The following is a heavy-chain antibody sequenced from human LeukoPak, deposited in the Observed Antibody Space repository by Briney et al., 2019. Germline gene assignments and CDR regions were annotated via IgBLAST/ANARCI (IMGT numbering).Heavy chain of an antibody. CDR2: IIPILGIA. J-gene: IGHJ3*02. V-gene: IGHV1-69*02. CDR3: ASIVVVPAAHHAFDI. Sequence: TVKVSCKASGGTFSSYTISWVRQAPGQGLEWMGRIIPILGIANYAQKFQGRVTITADKSTSTAYMELSSLRSEDTAVYYCASIVVVPAAHHAFDIWGQGTMVTVSS. D-gene: IGHD2-2*01. CDR1: GGTFSSYT.